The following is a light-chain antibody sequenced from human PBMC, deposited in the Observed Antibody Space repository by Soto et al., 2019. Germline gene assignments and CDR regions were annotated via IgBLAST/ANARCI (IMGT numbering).Light chain of an antibody. CDR3: QQYNNWPPYT. Sequence: EIVMTQSPATLSVSPGERATLSCRASQSVSSYLAWYQQKPGQAPRLLIYGASTRATGIPARFSGSGSGTEFTLTISSLQSEDFAVYYCQQYNNWPPYTFGQGTKLETK. CDR2: GAS. V-gene: IGKV3-15*01. J-gene: IGKJ2*01. CDR1: QSVSSY.